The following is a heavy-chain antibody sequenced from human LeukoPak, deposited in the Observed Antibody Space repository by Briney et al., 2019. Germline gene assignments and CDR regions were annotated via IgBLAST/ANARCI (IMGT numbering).Heavy chain of an antibody. Sequence: SETLSLTCTVSGGSISSYYWSWIRQPPGKGLEWIGYIYYSGSTNYNPSLKSRVTISVDTSKNQFSLKLSSVTAADTAVYYCASRGGLATPRAYGMDVWGQGTTVTVSS. D-gene: IGHD4-23*01. CDR2: IYYSGST. CDR1: GGSISSYY. V-gene: IGHV4-59*01. J-gene: IGHJ6*01. CDR3: ASRGGLATPRAYGMDV.